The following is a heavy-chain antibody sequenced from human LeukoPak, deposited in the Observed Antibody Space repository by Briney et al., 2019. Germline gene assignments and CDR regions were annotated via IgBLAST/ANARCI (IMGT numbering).Heavy chain of an antibody. V-gene: IGHV3-7*01. D-gene: IGHD3-16*02. CDR3: AREESYYDYIWGSYRFFDY. J-gene: IGHJ4*02. CDR2: IKQDGSEK. Sequence: GGSLRLSCAASGFTFSSYWMSWVRQAPGKGLEWVANIKQDGSEKYYVDSVKGRFTISRDNAKNSLYLQMNSMRAEDTAVYYCAREESYYDYIWGSYRFFDYWGQGTLVTVSS. CDR1: GFTFSSYW.